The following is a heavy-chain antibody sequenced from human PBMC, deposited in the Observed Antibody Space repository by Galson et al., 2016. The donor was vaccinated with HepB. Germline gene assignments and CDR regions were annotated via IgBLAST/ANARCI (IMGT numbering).Heavy chain of an antibody. CDR3: ARQMMGPGTCAAPPFDS. V-gene: IGHV5-51*01. D-gene: IGHD1-14*01. J-gene: IGHJ4*02. CDR1: GYRFTRYW. CDR2: IHPVDSDT. Sequence: QSGAEVKKPKESLKISCQASGYRFTRYWIGWVRQMPGKGLEWMGVIHPVDSDTRYSPSFQGQVTISVDTTTNTASLEWSSLKASDTAIYYCARQMMGPGTCAAPPFDSWGPGTLVTVS.